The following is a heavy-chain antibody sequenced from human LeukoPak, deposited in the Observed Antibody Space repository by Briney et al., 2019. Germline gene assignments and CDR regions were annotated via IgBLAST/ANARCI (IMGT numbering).Heavy chain of an antibody. CDR2: IYYTGNT. CDR3: ASLTIAVAGPRFDY. Sequence: PSETLSLTCTVSGGSISSYYWSWIRQPPGKGLEWIGYIYYTGNTNYNPSLKSRVTISLDTSKNQFSLKLSSVTAPDTAVFYCASLTIAVAGPRFDYWGQGTLVTVSS. CDR1: GGSISSYY. V-gene: IGHV4-59*01. D-gene: IGHD6-19*01. J-gene: IGHJ4*02.